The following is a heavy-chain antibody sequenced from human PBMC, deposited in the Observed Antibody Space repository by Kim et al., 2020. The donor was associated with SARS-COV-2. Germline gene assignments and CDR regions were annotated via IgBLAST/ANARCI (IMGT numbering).Heavy chain of an antibody. D-gene: IGHD2-2*01. V-gene: IGHV5-51*01. J-gene: IGHJ5*02. CDR3: ARRVDCSSTSCYPNWNYGPRGWFDP. CDR2: IYLGNSDP. Sequence: GESLKISCKGSGYSFTSYWIGWVRQMPGKGLEWMGTIYLGNSDPRYSRSFKAKFPIPADKSISTAYLQWSSLKASDTAMYYCARRVDCSSTSCYPNWNYGPRGWFDPWGQGTLVTVSS. CDR1: GYSFTSYW.